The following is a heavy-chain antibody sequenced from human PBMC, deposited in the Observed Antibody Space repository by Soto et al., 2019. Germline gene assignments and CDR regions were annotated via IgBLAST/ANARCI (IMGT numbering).Heavy chain of an antibody. Sequence: SETLSLTCAVYGGSFSGYYWSWIRQPPGKGLEWIGEINRSGSTNYNPSLKSRVTISVDTSKNQFSLKLSSVTAADTAVYYCARGRRTVTTYYFDYWGQGTLVTVSS. V-gene: IGHV4-34*01. D-gene: IGHD4-17*01. CDR1: GGSFSGYY. CDR3: ARGRRTVTTYYFDY. CDR2: INRSGST. J-gene: IGHJ4*02.